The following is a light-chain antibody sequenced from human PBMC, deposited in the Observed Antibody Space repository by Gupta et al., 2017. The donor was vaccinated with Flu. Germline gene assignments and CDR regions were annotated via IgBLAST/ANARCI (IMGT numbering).Light chain of an antibody. V-gene: IGKV1-9*01. CDR1: RGISRY. CDR2: GAS. J-gene: IGKJ2*03. Sequence: DFQLTQSPSFLPASVGDRVTITCAASRGISRYLAWYQQKPGKAPKVLIYGASTLQSGVPSRFSGSGSGTEFTLTISSLQLEDFATYYCQQFNLYPHSFGQGTKLEIK. CDR3: QQFNLYPHS.